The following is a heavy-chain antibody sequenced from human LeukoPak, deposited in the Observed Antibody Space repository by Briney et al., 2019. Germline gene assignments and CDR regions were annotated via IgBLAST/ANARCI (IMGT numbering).Heavy chain of an antibody. Sequence: PSETLSLTCTVSGGSISSGDYYWSWIRQPPGKGLEWIGYIYYSGSTYYNPSLKSRVTISVDTSKNQFSLKLSSVTAADTAVYYCASDGWGYSYGYGAFDIWGQGTMVTVSS. D-gene: IGHD5-18*01. CDR3: ASDGWGYSYGYGAFDI. V-gene: IGHV4-30-4*01. CDR1: GGSISSGDYY. J-gene: IGHJ3*02. CDR2: IYYSGST.